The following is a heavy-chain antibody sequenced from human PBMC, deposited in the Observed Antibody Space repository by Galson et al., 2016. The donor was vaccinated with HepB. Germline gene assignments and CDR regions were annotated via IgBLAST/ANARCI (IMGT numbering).Heavy chain of an antibody. CDR3: ARRQIVAGDGGAFDI. Sequence: TLSLTCAVSGGFISSSNWWSWVRQPPGKGLEWIGEVDHTGSTNYNPSFKSRVTISVDKSKKQFSLKLTSVTAADPAVYYCARRQIVAGDGGAFDIWGQGTMVTVSS. CDR2: VDHTGST. CDR1: GGFISSSNW. J-gene: IGHJ3*02. V-gene: IGHV4-4*02. D-gene: IGHD5-12*01.